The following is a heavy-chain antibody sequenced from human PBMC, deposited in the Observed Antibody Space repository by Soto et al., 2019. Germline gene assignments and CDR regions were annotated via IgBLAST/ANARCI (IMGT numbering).Heavy chain of an antibody. J-gene: IGHJ3*02. CDR1: GYTFTNYA. CDR3: ARGYDYVWGSYRSDAFDI. D-gene: IGHD3-16*02. Sequence: QVHLVQSGAEVKKPGASVKVSCKASGYTFTNYAIHWVRQAPGQRLEWMGWINAGNRNTEYSQKFQGRIIMTKDTSANTVHMKLSSPTSEDTAVYYCARGYDYVWGSYRSDAFDIWGQGTMVTVSS. V-gene: IGHV1-3*01. CDR2: INAGNRNT.